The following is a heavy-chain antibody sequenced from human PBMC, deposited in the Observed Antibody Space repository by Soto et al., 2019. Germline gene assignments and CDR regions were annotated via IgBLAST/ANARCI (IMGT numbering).Heavy chain of an antibody. CDR1: GGTFSSYA. D-gene: IGHD2-2*01. J-gene: IGHJ5*02. V-gene: IGHV1-8*02. Sequence: QVQLVQSGAEVKKPGSSVKVSCKASGGTFSSYAISWVRQAPGQGLEWMGWMNPNSGNTGYAQKFQGRVTMTRNTSISTAYMELSSLRSEDTAVYYCARGRQYQLLFSWFDPWGQGTLVTVSS. CDR3: ARGRQYQLLFSWFDP. CDR2: MNPNSGNT.